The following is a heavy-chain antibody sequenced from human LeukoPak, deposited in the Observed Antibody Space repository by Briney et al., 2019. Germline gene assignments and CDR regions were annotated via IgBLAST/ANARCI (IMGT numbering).Heavy chain of an antibody. CDR3: ARALEGIVALSHFDY. CDR1: GYSISSGYY. V-gene: IGHV4-38-2*02. D-gene: IGHD2-15*01. CDR2: IYHSGST. Sequence: PSETLSLTCTVSGYSISSGYYWGWIRRPPGKGLEWIGSIYHSGSTYYNPSLKSRVTISVDTSKNQFSLKLSSVTAADTAVYYCARALEGIVALSHFDYWGQGTLVTVSS. J-gene: IGHJ4*02.